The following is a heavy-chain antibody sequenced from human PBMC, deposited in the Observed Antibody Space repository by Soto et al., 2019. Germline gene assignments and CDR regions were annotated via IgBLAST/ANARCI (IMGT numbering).Heavy chain of an antibody. CDR3: ARGITGTFRAFDI. CDR2: IYHSGST. D-gene: IGHD1-20*01. V-gene: IGHV4-30-2*01. Sequence: PSETLSLTCAVSGGSISSGGYSWSWIRQPPGKGLEWIGYIYHSGSTYYNPSLKSRVTISVDRSKNQFSLKLSSVTAADTAVYYCARGITGTFRAFDIWGQGTMVTVSS. J-gene: IGHJ3*02. CDR1: GGSISSGGYS.